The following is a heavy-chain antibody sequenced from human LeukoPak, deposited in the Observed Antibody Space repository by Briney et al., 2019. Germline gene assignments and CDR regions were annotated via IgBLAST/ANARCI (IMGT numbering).Heavy chain of an antibody. CDR3: ARPAYYDSSGYYYSHYEN. Sequence: ASVKVSCEASGYTFTNYSICWVRQAPGQGLEWMGWISAYNVNTNYAQKLQGRVTMTTERSTSTAYMDLRSLRSDDTAVYYCARPAYYDSSGYYYSHYENWGHGTLVTVSS. J-gene: IGHJ4*03. V-gene: IGHV1-18*01. D-gene: IGHD3-22*01. CDR2: ISAYNVNT. CDR1: GYTFTNYS.